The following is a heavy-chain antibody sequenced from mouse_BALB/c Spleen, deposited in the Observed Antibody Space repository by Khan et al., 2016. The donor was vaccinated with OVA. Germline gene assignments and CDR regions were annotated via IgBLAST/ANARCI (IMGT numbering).Heavy chain of an antibody. CDR2: IRSDGDYT. J-gene: IGHJ3*01. D-gene: IGHD2-1*01. CDR1: GFTFSTYA. Sequence: EVELVESGGGLVKPGGSLKLSCAASGFTFSTYAMSWVRQTPEKRLEWVATIRSDGDYTYFPDNVTGRFTISRDNAKNTLCLQMTSLRSEDTAMYYCARSPYGNFAYWGQGTLVT. V-gene: IGHV5-9-3*01. CDR3: ARSPYGNFAY.